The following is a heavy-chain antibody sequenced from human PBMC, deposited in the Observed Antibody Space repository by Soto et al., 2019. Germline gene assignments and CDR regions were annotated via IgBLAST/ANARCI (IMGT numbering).Heavy chain of an antibody. CDR3: ARDRPARASGYPLSPPYYYYVMDV. J-gene: IGHJ6*02. CDR2: IYYNGST. V-gene: IGHV4-59*01. Sequence: SETLSLTCAVYGGSFSGYYWSWIRQPPGKGLEWIGYIYYNGSTNYNPSLKSRVTISVDTSKNQFSLKLSSVTAADTAVYYCARDRPARASGYPLSPPYYYYVMDVWGQGTTVTVSS. CDR1: GGSFSGYY. D-gene: IGHD5-12*01.